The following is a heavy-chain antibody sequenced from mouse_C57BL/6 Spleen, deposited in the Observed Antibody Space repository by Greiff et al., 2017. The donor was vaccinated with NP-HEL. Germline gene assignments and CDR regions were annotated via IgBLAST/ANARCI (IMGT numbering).Heavy chain of an antibody. J-gene: IGHJ4*01. CDR2: IRSKSNNYAT. CDR3: VRGDGGMDY. V-gene: IGHV10-1*01. Sequence: DVMLVESGGGLVQPKGSLKLSCAASGFSFNTYATNWVRQAPGKGLEWVARIRSKSNNYATYYADSVKDRFTISRDDSESMLYLQMNNLKTEDTAMYYCVRGDGGMDYWGQGTSVTVSS. D-gene: IGHD3-3*01. CDR1: GFSFNTYA.